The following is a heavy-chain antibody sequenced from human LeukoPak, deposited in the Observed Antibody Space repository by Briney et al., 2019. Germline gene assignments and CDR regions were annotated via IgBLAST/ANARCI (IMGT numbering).Heavy chain of an antibody. D-gene: IGHD3-3*01. CDR1: GGSISSYY. J-gene: IGHJ3*02. Sequence: SETLSLTCTVSGGSISSYYWSWIRQPPGKGLEWIGYIYYSGSTYYNPSLESRLTISVDTSKNQFSLKLSSVTAADTAVYYCASRYDFGTGNAFDIWGQGTMVTVSS. CDR2: IYYSGST. CDR3: ASRYDFGTGNAFDI. V-gene: IGHV4-59*06.